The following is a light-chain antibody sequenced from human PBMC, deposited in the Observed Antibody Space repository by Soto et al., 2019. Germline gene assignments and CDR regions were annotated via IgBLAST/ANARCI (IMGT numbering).Light chain of an antibody. CDR1: QGFLHSDGYNY. CDR2: LGS. V-gene: IGKV2-28*01. CDR3: MEALQTLWT. J-gene: IGKJ1*01. Sequence: DFVMTQSPLSLPVTPGEPASISCRSSQGFLHSDGYNYLDWYLQKPGQSPQHLTYLGSNRAAGVPERFRSRGSGTDCTLRISIVETQDVGIYYRMEALQTLWTFGQGTKV.